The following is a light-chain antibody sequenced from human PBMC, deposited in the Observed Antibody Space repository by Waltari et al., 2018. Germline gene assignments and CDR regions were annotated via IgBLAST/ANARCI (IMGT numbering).Light chain of an antibody. V-gene: IGKV1-17*01. CDR2: AAT. J-gene: IGKJ1*01. Sequence: DIQMTQSPSSLSASVGDTVTITCRASQGISSYLNWFQQKPGKAPKLLIYAATTLQSGVPSMFSGSGSGTEFTLTISSLQPEDFAAYYCLQHNSYPRTFGQGTKVEIK. CDR3: LQHNSYPRT. CDR1: QGISSY.